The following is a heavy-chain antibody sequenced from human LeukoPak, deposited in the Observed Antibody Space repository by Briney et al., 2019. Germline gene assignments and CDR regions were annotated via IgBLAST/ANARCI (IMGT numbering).Heavy chain of an antibody. D-gene: IGHD3-10*01. Sequence: GGSLRLSCAASGLTFSSSSMNWVRQAPGKGLEWVSSISSSSSYIYHADSVKGRFTISRDNAKNSLYLQMNSLRAEDPAGYYCARDIAHYGSGSYYGHYGMDVWGQGTTVTVSS. V-gene: IGHV3-21*01. CDR1: GLTFSSSS. CDR3: ARDIAHYGSGSYYGHYGMDV. CDR2: ISSSSSYI. J-gene: IGHJ6*02.